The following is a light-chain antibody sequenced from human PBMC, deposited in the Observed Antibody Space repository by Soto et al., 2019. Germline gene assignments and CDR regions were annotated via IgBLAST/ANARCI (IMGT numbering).Light chain of an antibody. Sequence: EIVMTQSPATLSVSPGERATLSCRASQSVNSNLAWYRQKPGQAPSLLISDASTRATGVPARISGSGCGTEITLTISSLQSEDSGIYYCQQYNFWPPLTFGGGTKVEIK. CDR3: QQYNFWPPLT. CDR1: QSVNSN. J-gene: IGKJ4*01. V-gene: IGKV3-15*01. CDR2: DAS.